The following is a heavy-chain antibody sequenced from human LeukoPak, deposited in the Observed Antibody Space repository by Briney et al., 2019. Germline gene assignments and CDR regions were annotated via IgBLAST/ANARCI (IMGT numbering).Heavy chain of an antibody. CDR1: GFTFSTYR. CDR3: ATDDYGAFDY. Sequence: GGSLRLSCAASGFTFSTYRMNWVRQVPGKGLEWVSSISSSSSYIYYAGSVKGRFTISRDNAKNSLFLQMHSLRAEDTAVYYCATDDYGAFDYWGQGTLVTVSS. D-gene: IGHD4/OR15-4a*01. V-gene: IGHV3-21*01. CDR2: ISSSSSYI. J-gene: IGHJ4*02.